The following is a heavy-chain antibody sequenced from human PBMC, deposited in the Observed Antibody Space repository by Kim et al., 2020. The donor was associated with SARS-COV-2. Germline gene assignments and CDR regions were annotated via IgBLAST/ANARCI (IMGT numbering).Heavy chain of an antibody. CDR2: ISSSSSYI. V-gene: IGHV3-21*01. J-gene: IGHJ2*01. D-gene: IGHD5-18*01. CDR1: GFTFSSYS. Sequence: GGSLRLSCAASGFTFSSYSMNWVRQAPGKGLEWVSSISSSSSYIYYADSVKGRFTISRDNAKNSLYLQMNSLRAEDTAVYYCARDRELGDERGYSYGWGGRGQGNWYVDLWGRGTLVTVSS. CDR3: ARDRELGDERGYSYGWGGRGQGNWYVDL.